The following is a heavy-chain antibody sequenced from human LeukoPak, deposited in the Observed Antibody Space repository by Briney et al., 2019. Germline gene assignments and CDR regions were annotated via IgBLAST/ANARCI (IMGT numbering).Heavy chain of an antibody. D-gene: IGHD5-18*01. J-gene: IGHJ4*02. V-gene: IGHV3-30-3*01. Sequence: GGSLRLSCAASGFTFSSYAMHWVRQAPGKGLEWVAVISYDGSNKYYADSVKGRFTISRDNSKNALYLQMNSLRAEDTAVYYCARDRGYSYGIDYWGQGTLVTVSS. CDR1: GFTFSSYA. CDR2: ISYDGSNK. CDR3: ARDRGYSYGIDY.